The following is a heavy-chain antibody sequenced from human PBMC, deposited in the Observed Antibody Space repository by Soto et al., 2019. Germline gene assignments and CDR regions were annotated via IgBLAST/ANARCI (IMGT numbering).Heavy chain of an antibody. Sequence: GGSLRLSCAASGFTFSSYWMHWVRQAPGKGLVWVSRINSDGSSTSYADSVKGRFTISRDNAKNTLYLQMNSLRAEDTAVYYCASRRGGRPLDYWGQGTLVTVSS. CDR2: INSDGSST. CDR3: ASRRGGRPLDY. J-gene: IGHJ4*02. CDR1: GFTFSSYW. V-gene: IGHV3-74*01.